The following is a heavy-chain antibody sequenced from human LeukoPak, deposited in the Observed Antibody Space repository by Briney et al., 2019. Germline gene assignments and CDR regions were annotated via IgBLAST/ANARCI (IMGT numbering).Heavy chain of an antibody. D-gene: IGHD4-17*01. CDR3: ARDKGDYGDYYWFDP. CDR1: GGSISSYY. V-gene: IGHV4-59*01. CDR2: IYYSGST. J-gene: IGHJ5*02. Sequence: TSETLSLTCTVSGGSISSYYWSWIRQPPGKGLEWIGYIYYSGSTNYNPSLKSRVTISVDTSKNQFSLKLRSVTAADTAVYYCARDKGDYGDYYWFDPWGQGTLVTVSS.